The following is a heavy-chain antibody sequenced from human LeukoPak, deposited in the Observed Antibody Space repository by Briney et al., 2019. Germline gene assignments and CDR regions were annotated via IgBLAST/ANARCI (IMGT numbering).Heavy chain of an antibody. CDR3: ARVPAATRAAWWFDP. D-gene: IGHD2-2*01. CDR2: IYYSGST. CDR1: GVSISSYY. Sequence: SETLSLTCTASGVSISSYYWSWIRQPPGKGLEWIGYIYYSGSTNYNPSLKSRVTISVDTSKNQFSLKLSSATAADTAVYYCARVPAATRAAWWFDPWGQGTLVTVSS. J-gene: IGHJ5*02. V-gene: IGHV4-59*01.